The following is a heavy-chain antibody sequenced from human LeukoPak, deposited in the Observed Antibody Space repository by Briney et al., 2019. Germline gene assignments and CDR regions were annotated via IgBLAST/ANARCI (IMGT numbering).Heavy chain of an antibody. V-gene: IGHV1-2*02. Sequence: ASVKVSCKASGYTFTGYYMHWVRQAPGQGLEWMGWINPNSGGTNHAQKFQGRVTMTRDTSISTAYMELSRLRSDDTAVYYCARGDYQWELLVSDYWGQGTLVTVSS. CDR2: INPNSGGT. CDR3: ARGDYQWELLVSDY. CDR1: GYTFTGYY. D-gene: IGHD1-26*01. J-gene: IGHJ4*02.